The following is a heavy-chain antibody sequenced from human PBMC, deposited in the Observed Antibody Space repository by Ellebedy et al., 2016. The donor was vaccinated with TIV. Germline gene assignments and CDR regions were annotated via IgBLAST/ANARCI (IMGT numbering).Heavy chain of an antibody. Sequence: GGSLRLSCAASGFTFSRCWMSWARQAPGKGLEWVANIKEDGSVRDYVDSVKGRFTISRDNAKNSLYLQMNSLGAEDTAVYYCARAIYGASYLWGRGTLVTVSS. D-gene: IGHD4-17*01. J-gene: IGHJ2*01. V-gene: IGHV3-7*01. CDR1: GFTFSRCW. CDR3: ARAIYGASYL. CDR2: IKEDGSVR.